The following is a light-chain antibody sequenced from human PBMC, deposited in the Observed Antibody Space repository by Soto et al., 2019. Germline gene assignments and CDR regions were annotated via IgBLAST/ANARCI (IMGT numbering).Light chain of an antibody. V-gene: IGKV3-20*01. Sequence: DIVLTQSPGTLSLSPGERATLSCRASQIISSTYLGWYQQKPGQAPRPLLYGASSRATGIPDRFSGSGSGTDFTLTISRLEPEDFAVYYCQHYGTSLYTFGQGTKLEIK. CDR3: QHYGTSLYT. CDR2: GAS. J-gene: IGKJ2*01. CDR1: QIISSTY.